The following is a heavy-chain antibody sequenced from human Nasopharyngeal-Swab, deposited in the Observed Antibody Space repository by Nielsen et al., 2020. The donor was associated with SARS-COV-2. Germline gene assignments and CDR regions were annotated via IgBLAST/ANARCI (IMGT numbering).Heavy chain of an antibody. CDR1: GFTFSSYA. V-gene: IGHV3-30-3*01. J-gene: IGHJ4*02. Sequence: GESLKISCAASGFTFSSYAMHWVRQAPGKGLEWVAVISYDGSNKYYADSVKGRFTISRDNSKNTLYLQMNSLRAEDTAVYYCARDRTAVALDYWGQGTLVTGSS. CDR2: ISYDGSNK. CDR3: ARDRTAVALDY. D-gene: IGHD6-19*01.